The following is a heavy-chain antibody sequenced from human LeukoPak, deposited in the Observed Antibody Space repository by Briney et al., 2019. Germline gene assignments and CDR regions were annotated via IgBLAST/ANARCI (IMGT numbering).Heavy chain of an antibody. CDR3: ASLSIGPSPYFYYYMDV. J-gene: IGHJ6*03. Sequence: SETLSLTCSVSGASIDSYYWGWIRQPPGKGLEWIGYIYTSGNTIYNPSLKSPVTITMDTSKNQFSLKMRSVTAADTAVYYCASLSIGPSPYFYYYMDVWGKGTSVTVSS. D-gene: IGHD2-21*01. V-gene: IGHV4-4*09. CDR1: GASIDSYY. CDR2: IYTSGNT.